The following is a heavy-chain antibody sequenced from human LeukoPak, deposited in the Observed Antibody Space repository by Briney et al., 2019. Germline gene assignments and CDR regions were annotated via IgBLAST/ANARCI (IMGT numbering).Heavy chain of an antibody. J-gene: IGHJ1*01. D-gene: IGHD3-22*01. CDR3: ARRLDYYDSSGCLQH. Sequence: ASVKVSCKASGYTFTSYDINWVRQAPGQGLEWMGIINPSGGSTSYAQKFQGRVTMTRDTSTSTVYMELSSLRSEDTAVYYCARRLDYYDSSGCLQHWGQGTLVTVSS. V-gene: IGHV1-46*01. CDR1: GYTFTSYD. CDR2: INPSGGST.